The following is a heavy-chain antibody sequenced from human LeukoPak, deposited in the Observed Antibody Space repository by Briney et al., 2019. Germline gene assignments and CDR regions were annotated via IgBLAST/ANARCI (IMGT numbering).Heavy chain of an antibody. J-gene: IGHJ4*02. Sequence: PGGSLRLSCAASGFAFSTYAMHWVRQAPGKGLQYVSAISSNGGTTYYANSVKGRFTISRDNSKNTLYLQMGSLRAEDMAVYYCARVLNYDYVWGSYRSSPPDYWGQGTLVTVSS. CDR1: GFAFSTYA. CDR3: ARVLNYDYVWGSYRSSPPDY. CDR2: ISSNGGTT. D-gene: IGHD3-16*02. V-gene: IGHV3-64*01.